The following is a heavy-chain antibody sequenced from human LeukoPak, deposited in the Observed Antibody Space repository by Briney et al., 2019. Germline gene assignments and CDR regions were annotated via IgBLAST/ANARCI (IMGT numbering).Heavy chain of an antibody. V-gene: IGHV4-30-4*08. CDR1: GGSISSGDYY. D-gene: IGHD6-13*01. CDR2: IYYSGST. Sequence: PSETLSLTCTVSGGSISSGDYYWSWIRQPPGKGLEWIGYIYYSGSTYYNPSLKSRVTISVDTSKNQFSLKLSSVTAADTAVYYCARDLPPLYSSSWSDAFDIWGQGTMVTVSS. J-gene: IGHJ3*02. CDR3: ARDLPPLYSSSWSDAFDI.